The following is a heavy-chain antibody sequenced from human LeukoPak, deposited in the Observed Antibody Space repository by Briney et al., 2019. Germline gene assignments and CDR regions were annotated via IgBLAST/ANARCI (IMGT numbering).Heavy chain of an antibody. Sequence: GGSLRLSCAASGFTFSSYSMNWVRQAPGKGLEWVSSISSSSSYIYYADSVKGRFTISRDNAKNTLYLQMNSLRAEDTAVYYCARASTHNFHYNPFDYWGQGTLVTVSS. V-gene: IGHV3-21*01. D-gene: IGHD1-14*01. CDR3: ARASTHNFHYNPFDY. CDR2: ISSSSSYI. J-gene: IGHJ4*02. CDR1: GFTFSSYS.